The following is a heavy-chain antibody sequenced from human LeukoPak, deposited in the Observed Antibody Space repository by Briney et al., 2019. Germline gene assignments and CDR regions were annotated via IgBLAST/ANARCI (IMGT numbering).Heavy chain of an antibody. D-gene: IGHD6-13*01. CDR1: GFPFSSYG. CDR2: ISYDGSNK. CDR3: AKIPAAAGNNTLDY. Sequence: GGSLRLSCAASGFPFSSYGMHWVRQAPGKGLEWVAVISYDGSNKYYADSVKGRFTISRDNSKNTLYLQMNSLRAEDTAVYYCAKIPAAAGNNTLDYWGQGTLVTVSS. J-gene: IGHJ4*02. V-gene: IGHV3-30*18.